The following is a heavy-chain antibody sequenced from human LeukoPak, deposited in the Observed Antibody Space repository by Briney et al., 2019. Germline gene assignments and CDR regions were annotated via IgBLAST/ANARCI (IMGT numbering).Heavy chain of an antibody. D-gene: IGHD3-10*01. CDR2: IWYDGNNK. V-gene: IGHV3-30*02. CDR1: GFTFSSYG. J-gene: IGHJ4*02. Sequence: GGSLRLSCAASGFTFSSYGMHWVRQAPGMGLEWVAFIWYDGNNKYYVDSVKGRFTISRDNSKNTLYLQMNSLRAEDTAVYYCAKDPLQYGSGSYYFDYWGQGTLVTVSS. CDR3: AKDPLQYGSGSYYFDY.